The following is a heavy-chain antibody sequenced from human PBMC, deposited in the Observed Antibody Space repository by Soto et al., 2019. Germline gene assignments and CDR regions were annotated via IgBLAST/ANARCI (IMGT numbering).Heavy chain of an antibody. CDR3: ATDHRRLRYFDWLYYYYGMAV. V-gene: IGHV1-46*01. D-gene: IGHD3-9*01. Sequence: ASVNVSGTASGYTVTSYYMHWVRQAPGQGHEWMGIINPSGGSTSYAQKFQGRVTMNRDTSTSTVYMELSSLRSEDTAVYYCATDHRRLRYFDWLYYYYGMAVWGKGPTVTVSS. J-gene: IGHJ6*04. CDR1: GYTVTSYY. CDR2: INPSGGST.